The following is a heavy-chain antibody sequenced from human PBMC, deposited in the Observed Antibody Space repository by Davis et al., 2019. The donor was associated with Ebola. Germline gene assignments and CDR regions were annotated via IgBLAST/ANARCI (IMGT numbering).Heavy chain of an antibody. V-gene: IGHV4-34*01. Sequence: MPSETLSLTCTVSGGSISSYYWSWIRQPPGKGLEWIGEINHSGSTNYNPSLKSRVTISVDTSKNQFSLKLSSVTAADTAVYYCARHPDYGDYGLDYWGQGTLVTVSS. J-gene: IGHJ4*02. CDR3: ARHPDYGDYGLDY. CDR2: INHSGST. CDR1: GGSISSYY. D-gene: IGHD4-17*01.